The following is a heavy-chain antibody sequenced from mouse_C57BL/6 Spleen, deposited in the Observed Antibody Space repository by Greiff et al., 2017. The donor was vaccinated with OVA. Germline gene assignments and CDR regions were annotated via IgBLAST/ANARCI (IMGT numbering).Heavy chain of an antibody. V-gene: IGHV5-4*01. CDR3: ARDPGELRPYFDY. Sequence: EVQLVESGGGLVKPGGSLKLSCAASGFTFSSYAMSWVRQTPGKRLEWVATISDGGSYTYYPDNVKGRFTISRDNAKNNLYLQMSHLKSEDTAVYYCARDPGELRPYFDYWGQGTTLTVSS. CDR2: ISDGGSYT. CDR1: GFTFSSYA. D-gene: IGHD3-2*02. J-gene: IGHJ2*01.